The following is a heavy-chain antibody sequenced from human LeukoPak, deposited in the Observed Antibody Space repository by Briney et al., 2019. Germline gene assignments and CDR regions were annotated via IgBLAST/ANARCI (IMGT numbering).Heavy chain of an antibody. CDR3: ARRGYYDTSGYLFDD. CDR2: ISSSGSSI. V-gene: IGHV3-48*03. J-gene: IGHJ4*02. CDR1: GFTFSSYE. D-gene: IGHD3-22*01. Sequence: GGSLRLSCAAPGFTFSSYEMNWVRQAPGRGLEWVSYISSSGSSIYYVDSVKGRFIISRDNAKNSLFLQMNSLRAEDTAVYYCARRGYYDTSGYLFDDWGQGTLVTVSS.